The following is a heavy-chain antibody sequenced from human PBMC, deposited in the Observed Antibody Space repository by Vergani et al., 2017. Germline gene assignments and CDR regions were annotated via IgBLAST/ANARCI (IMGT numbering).Heavy chain of an antibody. V-gene: IGHV3-30*02. D-gene: IGHD5-12*01. J-gene: IGHJ4*02. CDR1: GFSFNTYG. Sequence: QVQLVETGGGVVQPGGSLRLYCATSGFSFNTYGAHWVRQAPGKGLEWVAFIGYDGRIKYNVDSVKGRFTISRDTSKKTLSLQMRSLRADDTAVYYCAKDGIKNSAYGYFDYWGQGTLVTVSS. CDR3: AKDGIKNSAYGYFDY. CDR2: IGYDGRIK.